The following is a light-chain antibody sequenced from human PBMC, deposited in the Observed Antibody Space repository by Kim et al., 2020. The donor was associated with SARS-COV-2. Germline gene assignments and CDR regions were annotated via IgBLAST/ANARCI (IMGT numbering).Light chain of an antibody. CDR2: AAS. Sequence: DIQMTQSPSSLSASVGDRVTITCRASQSISSWLAWYQQKPGKPPKSLIYAASSLQSGVPSRFSGSGSGTDFTLPISSLQPEDFATYYCQQYDSYPRTFGQGTKVDIK. CDR3: QQYDSYPRT. CDR1: QSISSW. J-gene: IGKJ1*01. V-gene: IGKV1D-16*01.